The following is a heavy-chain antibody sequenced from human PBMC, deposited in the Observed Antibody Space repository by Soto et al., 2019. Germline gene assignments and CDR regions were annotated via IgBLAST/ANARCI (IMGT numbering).Heavy chain of an antibody. CDR2: INHSGST. CDR3: ARGLGGGYDAFDY. D-gene: IGHD5-12*01. V-gene: IGHV4-34*01. Sequence: PSETLSLTCAVYGGSFSGYYWSWIRQPPGKGLEWIGEINHSGSTNYNPSLKSRVTISVDTSKNQFSLKLSSVTAADTAVYYCARGLGGGYDAFDYWGQGTLVTVS. CDR1: GGSFSGYY. J-gene: IGHJ4*02.